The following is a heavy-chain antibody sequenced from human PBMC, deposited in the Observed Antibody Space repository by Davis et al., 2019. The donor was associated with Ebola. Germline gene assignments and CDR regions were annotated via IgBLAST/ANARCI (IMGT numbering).Heavy chain of an antibody. J-gene: IGHJ6*02. Sequence: SETLSLTCAVYGGSFTDYFWSWIRQPPGKGLEWIGYIYYSGSTNYNPSLKSRVTISVDTSKNQFSLKLSSVTAADTAVYYCARFSGSGWYGGDYYYYYGMDVWGQGTTVTVSS. V-gene: IGHV4-59*08. CDR3: ARFSGSGWYGGDYYYYYGMDV. CDR1: GGSFTDYF. D-gene: IGHD6-19*01. CDR2: IYYSGST.